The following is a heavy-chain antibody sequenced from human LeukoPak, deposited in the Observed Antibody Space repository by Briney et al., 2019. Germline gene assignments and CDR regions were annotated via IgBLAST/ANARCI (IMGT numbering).Heavy chain of an antibody. CDR1: GFTFSSHA. CDR3: ARLYCSGGSCFRARRGYYYMDV. CDR2: INHSGST. V-gene: IGHV4-34*01. D-gene: IGHD2-15*01. J-gene: IGHJ6*03. Sequence: GSLRLSCAASGFTFSSHAMSWVRQPPGKGLEWIGEINHSGSTNYNPSLKSRVTISVDTSKNQFSLKLSSVTAADTAVYYCARLYCSGGSCFRARRGYYYMDVWGKGTTVTISS.